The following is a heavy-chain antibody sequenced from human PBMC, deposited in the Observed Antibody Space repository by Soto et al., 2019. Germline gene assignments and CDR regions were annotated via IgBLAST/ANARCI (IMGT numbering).Heavy chain of an antibody. Sequence: QVQLVQSGAEVKKPGSSVKVSCKASGGTFSSYAISWVRQAPGQGLEWMGGIIPIFGTANYAQKFQGRVTITADVSTSTAYMELSSLRSEDTAVYYCPRDRVTFAGVIVGGWFDPWGQGTLVTVSS. CDR1: GGTFSSYA. CDR3: PRDRVTFAGVIVGGWFDP. CDR2: IIPIFGTA. D-gene: IGHD3-16*02. V-gene: IGHV1-69*01. J-gene: IGHJ5*02.